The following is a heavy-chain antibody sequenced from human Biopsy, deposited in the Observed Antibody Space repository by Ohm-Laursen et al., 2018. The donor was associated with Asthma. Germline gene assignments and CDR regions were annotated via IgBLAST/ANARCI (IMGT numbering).Heavy chain of an antibody. Sequence: SLRLSCAAPGFTFDDYGMHWVRQAPGKGLEWVSGISWNSGSIGYADSVKGRFTISRDNAKNSLYLQMNSLRVEDTALYYCAKAALGDIGKDYWGQGTLVTVSS. CDR2: ISWNSGSI. J-gene: IGHJ4*02. D-gene: IGHD2-21*01. CDR1: GFTFDDYG. CDR3: AKAALGDIGKDY. V-gene: IGHV3-9*01.